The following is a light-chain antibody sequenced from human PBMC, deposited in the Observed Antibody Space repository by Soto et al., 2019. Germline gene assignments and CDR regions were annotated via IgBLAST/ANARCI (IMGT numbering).Light chain of an antibody. CDR2: GNS. CDR3: QSFDSRLSADV. CDR1: SSNIGARND. Sequence: QSVLTQSPSVSGAPGQRVTISCTGSSSNIGARNDVHWYQQLPGTVPKLLMYGNSNRPSGVPDRFSGSKSGTSASLAITGLQAEDEADYYCQSFDSRLSADVFGTGTKLTVL. J-gene: IGLJ1*01. V-gene: IGLV1-40*01.